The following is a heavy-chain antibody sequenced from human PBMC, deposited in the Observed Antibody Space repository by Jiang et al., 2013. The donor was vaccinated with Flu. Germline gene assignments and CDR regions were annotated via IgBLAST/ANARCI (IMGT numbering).Heavy chain of an antibody. CDR1: GFTFSNYA. D-gene: IGHD7-27*01. CDR3: AKDVKDWGSRGYLDS. V-gene: IGHV3-23*01. CDR2: IYGNGATT. Sequence: VQLLESGGGLVQPGGSLRLSCAASGFTFSNYAMNWVRQTPGKGLEWVSFIYGNGATTDYADSVRGRFTISRDNSKDTLYLQMSSLRVEDTALYYCAKDVKDWGSRGYLDSWGQGTLVTVSS. J-gene: IGHJ4*02.